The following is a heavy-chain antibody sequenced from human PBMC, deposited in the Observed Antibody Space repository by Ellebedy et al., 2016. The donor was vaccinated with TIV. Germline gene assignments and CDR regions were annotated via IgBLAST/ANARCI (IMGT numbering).Heavy chain of an antibody. CDR2: IGLSDGHT. CDR1: GFSISAYA. Sequence: GGSLRLXXAASGFSISAYAMSWVRQTPRKGLEYVAIIGLSDGHTDYPDSVKGRFIISRDSSKNTVYLQMNSLRAEDTAVYYCAKFLGTDYYDGSGYYYIKDAFDSWGQGTMVAVSS. CDR3: AKFLGTDYYDGSGYYYIKDAFDS. D-gene: IGHD3-22*01. J-gene: IGHJ3*02. V-gene: IGHV3-23*01.